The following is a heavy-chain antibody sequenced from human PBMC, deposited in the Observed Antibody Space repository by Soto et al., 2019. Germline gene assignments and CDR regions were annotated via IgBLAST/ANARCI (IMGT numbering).Heavy chain of an antibody. CDR3: AHNSNSAVAGTFCFDY. D-gene: IGHD6-19*01. CDR1: GFSLTTPGVS. CDR2: LYWDDDK. V-gene: IGHV2-5*02. Sequence: QITLKESGPTLVKRTQTLTLTCTYSGFSLTTPGVSVGWIRQPPGKALEWLGLLYWDDDKRYSPALTTRLTFSKDAAKSLFVLTLTNVYPVDTATYYCAHNSNSAVAGTFCFDYWCQGTRVTVSS. J-gene: IGHJ4*02.